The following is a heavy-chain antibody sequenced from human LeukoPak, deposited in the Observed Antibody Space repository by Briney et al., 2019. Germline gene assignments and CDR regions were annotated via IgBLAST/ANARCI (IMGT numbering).Heavy chain of an antibody. Sequence: SGGSLRLSCAASGFIFSGYGMHCVRQAPGKGLEWVALISHDESTKHYADSVKGRFTISRDNSKNTLYLQMNNLRVEDTAVYYCAKDRIVISFGDVSKHWGQGTLVTVSS. J-gene: IGHJ1*01. CDR2: ISHDESTK. CDR1: GFIFSGYG. CDR3: AKDRIVISFGDVSKH. D-gene: IGHD3-10*01. V-gene: IGHV3-30*18.